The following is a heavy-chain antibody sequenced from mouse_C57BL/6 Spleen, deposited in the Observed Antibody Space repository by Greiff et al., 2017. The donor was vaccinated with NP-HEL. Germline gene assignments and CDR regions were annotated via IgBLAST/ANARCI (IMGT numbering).Heavy chain of an antibody. CDR1: GYTFTSYW. V-gene: IGHV1-55*01. CDR2: IYPGSGST. D-gene: IGHD1-1*01. Sequence: QVQLQQPGAELVKPGASVKMSCKASGYTFTSYWITWVTQRPGQGLEWIGDIYPGSGSTNYNEKFKSKATLTVDTSSSTAYMQLSSLTSEDSAVYYCARERFYYGLYFDYWGQGTTLTVSS. J-gene: IGHJ2*01. CDR3: ARERFYYGLYFDY.